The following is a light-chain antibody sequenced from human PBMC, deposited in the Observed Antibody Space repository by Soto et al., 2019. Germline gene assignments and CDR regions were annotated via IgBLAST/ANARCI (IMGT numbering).Light chain of an antibody. Sequence: DIQLTQSPSFLSASVGDRVTITCRASQGIGSYLAWFQQKPGKAPNLLIYAASTLQSGVPSRFSGSGSETEFTLTISSLQPEDFATYYCQQLNSYSTFGQGTRLEIK. J-gene: IGKJ5*01. CDR2: AAS. V-gene: IGKV1-9*01. CDR1: QGIGSY. CDR3: QQLNSYST.